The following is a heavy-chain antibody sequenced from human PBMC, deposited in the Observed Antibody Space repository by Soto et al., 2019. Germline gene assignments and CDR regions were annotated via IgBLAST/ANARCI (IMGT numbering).Heavy chain of an antibody. CDR2: INSGTDGGTT. V-gene: IGHV3-15*01. CDR3: TVYFDY. Sequence: GGSLRLSCAASGFTFSNAWMSWVRQAPGKGLEWVGRINSGTDGGTTDYAAPVKGRFTISTDDSKNTMYLQMNSLQTEDTAVYYCTVYFDYWGQGTLVTVSS. CDR1: GFTFSNAW. J-gene: IGHJ4*02.